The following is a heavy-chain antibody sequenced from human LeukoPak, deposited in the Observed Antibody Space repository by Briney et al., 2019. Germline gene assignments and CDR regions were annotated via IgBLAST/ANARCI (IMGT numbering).Heavy chain of an antibody. CDR1: GFSFNNAW. CDR3: TTDGVVVPAVDY. V-gene: IGHV3-15*01. Sequence: PGGSLRLSCSAYGFSFNNAWMSWLRQAPGKGLEWVGRIKSKTAGGTTDYAAPVKGRFTISRDDSRNTLYLQMNSLKIEDTAVYYCTTDGVVVPAVDYWGQGTLVTVSS. CDR2: IKSKTAGGTT. J-gene: IGHJ4*02. D-gene: IGHD2-2*01.